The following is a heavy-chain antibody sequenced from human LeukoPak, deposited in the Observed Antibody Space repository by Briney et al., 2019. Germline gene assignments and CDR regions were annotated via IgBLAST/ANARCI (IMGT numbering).Heavy chain of an antibody. V-gene: IGHV4-39*01. CDR3: GRNRCGGPNRWYFDL. J-gene: IGHJ2*01. D-gene: IGHD2/OR15-2a*01. CDR2: IYYSGIT. Sequence: SETLSLTCTLSVGSISSSSYYWGWIRQPPGKGLEWIGSIYYSGITYYNPSLKSRVTITVHTSKNQSSLKLSSVTAADTAVYYCGRNRCGGPNRWYFDLWGRGTLVTVSS. CDR1: VGSISSSSYY.